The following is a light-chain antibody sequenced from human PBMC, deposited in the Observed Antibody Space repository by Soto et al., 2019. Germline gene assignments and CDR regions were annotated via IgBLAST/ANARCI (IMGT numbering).Light chain of an antibody. CDR1: QSLRNDY. CDR2: GPS. J-gene: IGKJ5*01. Sequence: EIVLTQSAGTLSLSPGERANLXCRASQSLRNDYPAWYQQKAGKVPRLLXXGPSSRATGIQERLIGSGSGKDFTLNISKLEPGDFAVYYCKQYGSSLPITFGQGTRLEIK. CDR3: KQYGSSLPIT. V-gene: IGKV3-20*01.